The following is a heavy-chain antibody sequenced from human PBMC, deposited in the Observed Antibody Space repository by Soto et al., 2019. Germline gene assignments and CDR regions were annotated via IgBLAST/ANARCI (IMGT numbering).Heavy chain of an antibody. CDR1: GYTFTSYD. V-gene: IGHV1-8*01. D-gene: IGHD3-10*01. Sequence: QVQLVQSGAEVKKPGASVKVSCKASGYTFTSYDINWVRQATGQGLEWMGWMNPNSGNTGYAQKFQGRVTMTRNTSISTAYMELSSLRSEDTAVYYCAMRYGSVQTYYYYGMDVWGQGTTVTVSS. CDR3: AMRYGSVQTYYYYGMDV. CDR2: MNPNSGNT. J-gene: IGHJ6*02.